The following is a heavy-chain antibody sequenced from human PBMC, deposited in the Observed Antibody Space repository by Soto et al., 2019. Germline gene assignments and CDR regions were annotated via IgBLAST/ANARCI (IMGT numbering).Heavy chain of an antibody. V-gene: IGHV3-23*01. J-gene: IGHJ4*02. Sequence: GGSLRLSCAASGFTFSNYDMTWVRQAPGKGLEWVSAISGSGITNYGDSVKGRFIIFRDNSKNTLFMQMNRLRVEDTAVYYCAIRGLSKSEVRGYFDYWGRGTLVTVSS. D-gene: IGHD3-10*01. CDR1: GFTFSNYD. CDR3: AIRGLSKSEVRGYFDY. CDR2: ISGSGIT.